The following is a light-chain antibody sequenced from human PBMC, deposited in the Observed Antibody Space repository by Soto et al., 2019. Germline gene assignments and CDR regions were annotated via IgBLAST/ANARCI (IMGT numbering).Light chain of an antibody. CDR1: QSVLLTSNNKNY. CDR2: WAS. J-gene: IGKJ4*01. CDR3: QQYYTTLT. Sequence: DIVMTQSPDSLAVSLGERATINCKSSQSVLLTSNNKNYLAWYQQKPGQPPKVLISWASTRESGVPDRFSDSGYGTDFTLTITSLQDEDVAVYYCQQYYTTLTFGGGTKVDIK. V-gene: IGKV4-1*01.